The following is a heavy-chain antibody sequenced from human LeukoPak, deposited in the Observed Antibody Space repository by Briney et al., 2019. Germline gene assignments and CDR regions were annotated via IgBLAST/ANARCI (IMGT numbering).Heavy chain of an antibody. CDR1: GFTFSDYY. D-gene: IGHD6-19*01. CDR3: ARAPYSSGWYGKGYYFDY. Sequence: GGSLRLSCAASGFTFSDYYMSWIRQAPGKGLEWVSYISSSGSTIYYADSVKGRFTISRDNAKISLYLQMNSLRAEDTAVYYCARAPYSSGWYGKGYYFDYWGQGTLVTVSS. CDR2: ISSSGSTI. V-gene: IGHV3-11*04. J-gene: IGHJ4*02.